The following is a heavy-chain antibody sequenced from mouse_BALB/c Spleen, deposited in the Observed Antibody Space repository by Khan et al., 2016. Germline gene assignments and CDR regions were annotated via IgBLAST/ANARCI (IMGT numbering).Heavy chain of an antibody. Sequence: EVELVESGGGLVKPGGSLKLSCAASGFTFSGFAMSWVRQTPEKRLEWVASITSGGTTYYPDILKGRFTISRDNARKILYLQLSSLRSEDTARYYCASLNHYYGHGAMDFWGQGTSITVSS. CDR2: ITSGGTT. V-gene: IGHV5-6-5*01. CDR1: GFTFSGFA. D-gene: IGHD1-2*01. J-gene: IGHJ4*01. CDR3: ASLNHYYGHGAMDF.